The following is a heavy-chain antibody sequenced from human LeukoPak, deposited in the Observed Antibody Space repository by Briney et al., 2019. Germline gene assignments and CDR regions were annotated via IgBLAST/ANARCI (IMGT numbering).Heavy chain of an antibody. CDR1: GYTFTSYD. CDR2: MNPNSGNT. V-gene: IGHV1-8*01. D-gene: IGHD2-2*01. Sequence: ASVKVSCKASGYTFTSYDINWVRQATGQGFEWMGWMNPNSGNTGYAQKFQGRVTMTRNTSISTAYMELSSLRSEDTAVYYCAREYCSSTSCQGAFDIWGQGTMVTVSS. J-gene: IGHJ3*02. CDR3: AREYCSSTSCQGAFDI.